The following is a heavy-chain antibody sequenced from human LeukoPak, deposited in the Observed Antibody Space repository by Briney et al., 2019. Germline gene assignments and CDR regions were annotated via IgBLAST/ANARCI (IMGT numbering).Heavy chain of an antibody. CDR3: AREVGGGATNYFVY. CDR2: IYSADSA. J-gene: IGHJ4*02. Sequence: PGGSLRLSCAASGFTVSRNYMSWVRQAPGKGLEWVSVIYSADSAYYADSVRGRFTISRDNSKNTLYLQMNSLRADDTAVYYCAREVGGGATNYFVYWGQGTLVTVSS. D-gene: IGHD1-26*01. CDR1: GFTVSRNY. V-gene: IGHV3-53*01.